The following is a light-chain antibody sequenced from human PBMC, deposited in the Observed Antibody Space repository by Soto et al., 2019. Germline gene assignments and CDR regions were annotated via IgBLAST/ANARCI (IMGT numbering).Light chain of an antibody. Sequence: QSVLTQPPSVSGAPGQGVTISCTGSSSNIGAGYDVHWYQQLPGTAPKLLIYGNSNRPSGVPDRFSGSKSGTSASLAITGLQAEDEADYYCQSYDSSPSGFYVFGTGTKVTVL. J-gene: IGLJ1*01. CDR3: QSYDSSPSGFYV. CDR2: GNS. V-gene: IGLV1-40*01. CDR1: SSNIGAGYD.